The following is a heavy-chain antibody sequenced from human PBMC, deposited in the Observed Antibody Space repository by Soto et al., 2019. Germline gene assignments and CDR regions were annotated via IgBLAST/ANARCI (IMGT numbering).Heavy chain of an antibody. J-gene: IGHJ6*03. CDR2: IYPGDSDT. CDR1: GYSFTSYW. CDR3: AVSSSWFHPTRGTYYYYMDV. D-gene: IGHD6-13*01. V-gene: IGHV5-51*01. Sequence: GESLKISCKGSGYSFTSYWIGWVRQMPGKGLEWMGIIYPGDSDTRYSPSFQGQVTISADKSISTAYLQWSSLKASDTAMYYCAVSSSWFHPTRGTYYYYMDVWGKGTTVTVSS.